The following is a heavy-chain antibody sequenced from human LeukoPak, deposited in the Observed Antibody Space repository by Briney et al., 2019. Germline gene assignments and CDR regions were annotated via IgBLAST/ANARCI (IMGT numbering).Heavy chain of an antibody. V-gene: IGHV4-39*07. Sequence: SETLSLTCTVSGGSISSSSYYWGWIRQPPGKGLEWIGSIYYSGSTYYNPSLKSRVTISVDTSKNQFSLRLSSVTAADTAVYYCARGGRGSSWYAGLNWFDSWGQGTLVTVSS. J-gene: IGHJ5*01. CDR3: ARGGRGSSWYAGLNWFDS. CDR2: IYYSGST. CDR1: GGSISSSSYY. D-gene: IGHD6-13*01.